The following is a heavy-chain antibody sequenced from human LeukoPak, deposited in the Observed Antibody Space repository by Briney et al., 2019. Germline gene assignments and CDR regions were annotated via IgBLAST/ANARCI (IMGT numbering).Heavy chain of an antibody. V-gene: IGHV4-31*03. J-gene: IGHJ2*01. CDR2: IYYSGST. CDR1: GGSISSGGYY. CDR3: ARGRVETADL. D-gene: IGHD3-3*01. Sequence: SETLSLTCTVSGGSISSGGYYWSWIRQHPGKGLEWIGYIYYSGSTYYNPSLKSRVTISVDTSKNQFSLKLSSVTAADTAVYYCARGRVETADLWGRGTLVTVSS.